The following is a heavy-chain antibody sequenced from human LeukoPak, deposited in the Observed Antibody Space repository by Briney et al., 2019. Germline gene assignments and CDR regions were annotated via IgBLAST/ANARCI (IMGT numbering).Heavy chain of an antibody. J-gene: IGHJ6*02. Sequence: GASVKVSCKASGGTFSSYAISWVRQAPGQGLEWMGRIIPILGIANYAQKFQGRVTITADKSTSTAYMELSSLRSEDTAVYYCARDRHYGSGRRPYGMDVWGQGTTVTVSS. CDR3: ARDRHYGSGRRPYGMDV. D-gene: IGHD3-10*01. CDR2: IIPILGIA. CDR1: GGTFSSYA. V-gene: IGHV1-69*04.